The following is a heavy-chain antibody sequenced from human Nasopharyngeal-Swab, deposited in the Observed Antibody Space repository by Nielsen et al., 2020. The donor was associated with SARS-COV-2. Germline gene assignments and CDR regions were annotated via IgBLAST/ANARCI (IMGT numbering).Heavy chain of an antibody. D-gene: IGHD2-15*01. V-gene: IGHV3-33*01. CDR2: IWYDGNNK. J-gene: IGHJ4*02. Sequence: GGSLRLSCAASGFMFSIYGMHWVRQAPGKGLEWVAVIWYDGNNKYYADSVKGRFTISRDNSKNTLYLQMNSLRAEDTAVYYCARDGQYCRGGSCFFPPAYWGQGTLVTVSS. CDR1: GFMFSIYG. CDR3: ARDGQYCRGGSCFFPPAY.